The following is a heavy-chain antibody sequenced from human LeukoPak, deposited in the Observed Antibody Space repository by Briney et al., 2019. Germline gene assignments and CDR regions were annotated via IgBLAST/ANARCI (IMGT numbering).Heavy chain of an antibody. V-gene: IGHV3-30*04. CDR1: GFTFSSYA. Sequence: GRSLRLSCAASGFTFSSYAMHWVRQAPGKGLEWVAVMSYDGDNKFYAASVKGRFTISRDNSKNALYLQMHSLRAVDTAVYYCARELTALLWFGELGYWGQGTLVTVSS. J-gene: IGHJ4*02. CDR3: ARELTALLWFGELGY. CDR2: MSYDGDNK. D-gene: IGHD3-10*01.